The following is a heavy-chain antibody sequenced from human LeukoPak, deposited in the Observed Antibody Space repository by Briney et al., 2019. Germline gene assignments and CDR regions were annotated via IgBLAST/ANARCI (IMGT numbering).Heavy chain of an antibody. J-gene: IGHJ3*02. D-gene: IGHD1-7*01. Sequence: GGSLRLSCAASGFTVSSNYMSWVRQAPGKGLEWVSVIYSGGSTYYADSVKGRFTVSRDNSKNTLYLQMNSLRAEDTAVYYCARLANYAFDIWGQGTMVTVSS. V-gene: IGHV3-53*01. CDR3: ARLANYAFDI. CDR1: GFTVSSNY. CDR2: IYSGGST.